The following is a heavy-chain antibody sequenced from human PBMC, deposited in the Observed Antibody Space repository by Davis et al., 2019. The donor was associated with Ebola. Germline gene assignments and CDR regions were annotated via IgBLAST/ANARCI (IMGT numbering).Heavy chain of an antibody. CDR3: ARTLVESVLIPAAPNYLDY. CDR1: GGSISSYY. D-gene: IGHD2-2*01. CDR2: IHHSGST. Sequence: MPSETLSLTCTVSGGSISSYYWSWIRQPPGKGLEWIAYIHHSGSTNYNPSLKSRVTISVDTSKNQFSLKLSSLTAADTAVYYCARTLVESVLIPAAPNYLDYWGQGTLVTVSS. J-gene: IGHJ4*02. V-gene: IGHV4-59*01.